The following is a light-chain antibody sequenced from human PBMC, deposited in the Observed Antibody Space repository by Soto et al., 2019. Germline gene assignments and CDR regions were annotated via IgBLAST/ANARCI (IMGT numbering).Light chain of an antibody. Sequence: EIVMTQSPATLSVSPGEVATLSCRASQSVSSKLAWYQQKPGQAPRLLISGASTRATGIPARFSGSGSGTDFTLTISRLEPEDFAVYYCQQYESSPITFGGGTKVDIK. CDR1: QSVSSK. V-gene: IGKV3-15*01. J-gene: IGKJ4*01. CDR3: QQYESSPIT. CDR2: GAS.